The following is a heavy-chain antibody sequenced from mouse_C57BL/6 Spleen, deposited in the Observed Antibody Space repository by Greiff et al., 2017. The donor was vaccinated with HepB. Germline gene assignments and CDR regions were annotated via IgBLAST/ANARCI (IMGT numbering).Heavy chain of an antibody. CDR2: ISSGGSYT. CDR1: GFTFSSYG. CDR3: ARRLPAWFAY. J-gene: IGHJ3*01. V-gene: IGHV5-6*02. Sequence: VMLVESGGDLVKPGGSLKLSCAASGFTFSSYGMSWVRQTPDKRLEWVATISSGGSYTYYPDSVKGRFTISRDNAKNTLYLQMSSLKSEDTAMYYCARRLPAWFAYWGQGTLVTVSA.